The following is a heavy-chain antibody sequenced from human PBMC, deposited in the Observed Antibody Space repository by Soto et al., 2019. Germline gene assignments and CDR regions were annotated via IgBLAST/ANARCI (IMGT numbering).Heavy chain of an antibody. CDR2: IYHSGST. CDR1: GYSISSGYY. J-gene: IGHJ4*02. V-gene: IGHV4-38-2*01. Sequence: SETLSLTCAVSGYSISSGYYWGWIRQPPGKGLEWIGSIYHSGSTYYNPSLKSRVTISVDTSKNQFSLKLSSVTAADTAVYYCARAWELLDYYFDYWGQRTLVTVYS. CDR3: ARAWELLDYYFDY. D-gene: IGHD1-26*01.